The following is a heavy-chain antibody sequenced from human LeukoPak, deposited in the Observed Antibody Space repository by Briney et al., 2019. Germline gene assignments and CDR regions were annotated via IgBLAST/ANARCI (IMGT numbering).Heavy chain of an antibody. CDR2: ISGSGGST. Sequence: GGSLRLSCAASGFTFSSYAMSWVRQAPGKGLEWVSAISGSGGSTYYADSVKGRFTISRDNSKNTLYLQMNSLRAEDTAVYHCAKGLMSGYYDILTGLAWGQGTLVTVSS. J-gene: IGHJ5*02. CDR1: GFTFSSYA. D-gene: IGHD3-9*01. V-gene: IGHV3-23*01. CDR3: AKGLMSGYYDILTGLA.